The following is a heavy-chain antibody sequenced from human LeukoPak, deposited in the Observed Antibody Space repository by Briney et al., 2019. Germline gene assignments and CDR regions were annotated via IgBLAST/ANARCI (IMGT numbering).Heavy chain of an antibody. V-gene: IGHV3-23*01. D-gene: IGHD6-13*01. J-gene: IGHJ3*02. CDR3: AKFTPGGSSSWRVGAFDI. Sequence: GGSLRLSCAASGFTFSSYAMSWARQAPGKGLEWVSAISGSGGSTYYADSVKGRFTISRDNSKNTLYLQMNSLRAEDTAVYYCAKFTPGGSSSWRVGAFDIWGQGTMVTVSS. CDR2: ISGSGGST. CDR1: GFTFSSYA.